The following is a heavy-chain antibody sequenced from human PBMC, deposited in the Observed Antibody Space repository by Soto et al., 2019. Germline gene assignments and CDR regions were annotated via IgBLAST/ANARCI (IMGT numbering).Heavy chain of an antibody. Sequence: EVQLVESGGGLVQPGGSLRLSCAASGFKFSNYAMNWVRQAPGKGLEWVSYISSSSGTIFYADSVKGRFTISRDSGKNSLYLQMNSLRDDDTAVYFCARDRVARDFDYWGQGTLVTVSS. D-gene: IGHD2-15*01. CDR3: ARDRVARDFDY. CDR2: ISSSSGTI. J-gene: IGHJ4*02. CDR1: GFKFSNYA. V-gene: IGHV3-48*02.